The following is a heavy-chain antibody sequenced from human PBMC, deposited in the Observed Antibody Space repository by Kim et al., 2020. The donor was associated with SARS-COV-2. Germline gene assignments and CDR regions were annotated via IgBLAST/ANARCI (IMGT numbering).Heavy chain of an antibody. Sequence: MYYVDSVKGRFTISRDNAKNSVYLQMNSLRAEDTAVYYCAREDSGGSLVWGQGTTVTVSS. CDR3: AREDSGGSLV. V-gene: IGHV3-7*01. D-gene: IGHD2-15*01. J-gene: IGHJ6*02. CDR2: M.